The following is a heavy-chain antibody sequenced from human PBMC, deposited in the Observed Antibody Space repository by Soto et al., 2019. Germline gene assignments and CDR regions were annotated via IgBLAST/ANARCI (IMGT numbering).Heavy chain of an antibody. CDR1: GFSRSTSGLG. CDR3: AHRPSGWYLFDY. CDR2: IYWNDDK. J-gene: IGHJ4*02. Sequence: SGPTLVNPTQTLTLTCTFSGFSRSTSGLGVGWIRQPPGKALEWLALIYWNDDKRYSPSLKARLTITKDTSKNQVVLTMTNMDPVDTATYYCAHRPSGWYLFDYWGQGTLVTVSS. V-gene: IGHV2-5*01. D-gene: IGHD6-19*01.